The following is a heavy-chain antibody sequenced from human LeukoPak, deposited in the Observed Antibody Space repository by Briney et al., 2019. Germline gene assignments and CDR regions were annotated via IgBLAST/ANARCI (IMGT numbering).Heavy chain of an antibody. CDR2: IYYRGST. J-gene: IGHJ4*02. V-gene: IGHV4-59*01. CDR3: ARGILWFGELFKYYFDY. Sequence: SETLSLNCTVSGGSISSYYWSWIRQPQGKGLEGIGYIYYRGSTNYNPSLKSRVTISVDTSKNQFPLKLSSVTAADTAVYYCARGILWFGELFKYYFDYWGQGTLVTVSS. D-gene: IGHD3-10*01. CDR1: GGSISSYY.